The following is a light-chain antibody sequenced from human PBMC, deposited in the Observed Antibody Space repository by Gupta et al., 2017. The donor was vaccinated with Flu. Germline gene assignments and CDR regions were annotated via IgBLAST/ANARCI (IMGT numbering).Light chain of an antibody. CDR3: VSDAGSDTGLV. J-gene: IGLJ3*02. V-gene: IGLV2-11*01. Sequence: VTMYATGTISDVGGDYYVCWNQQHPGKAPKLVVYDESKQRSGVPDSFSGTNYGNTATLTTAGLQAEDEADYYSVSDAGSDTGLVFGGGTKLTVL. CDR1: ISDVGGDYY. CDR2: DES.